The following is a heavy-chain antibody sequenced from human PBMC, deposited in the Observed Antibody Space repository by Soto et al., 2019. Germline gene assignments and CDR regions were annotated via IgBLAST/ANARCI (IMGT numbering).Heavy chain of an antibody. CDR3: ANDCYDSSGPPGDFDY. Sequence: GGSLRLSCAASGFTFSSYAMSWVRQAPGKGLEWVSAISGSGGSTYYADSVKGRFTISRDNSKNTLYLQMNSLRAEDTAVYYCANDCYDSSGPPGDFDYWGQGTLVTVSS. J-gene: IGHJ4*02. D-gene: IGHD3-22*01. V-gene: IGHV3-23*01. CDR1: GFTFSSYA. CDR2: ISGSGGST.